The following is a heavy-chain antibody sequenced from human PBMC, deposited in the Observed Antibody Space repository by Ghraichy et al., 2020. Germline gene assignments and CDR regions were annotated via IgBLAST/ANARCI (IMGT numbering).Heavy chain of an antibody. D-gene: IGHD3-22*01. Sequence: SQTLSLTCAVYGGSFSGYYWSWIRQPPGKGLEWIGEINHSGSTNYNPSLKSPVTISVDTSKNQFSLKLSSVTAADTAVYYCAILNLSSGYVFPHSWGQGTLVTVSS. J-gene: IGHJ4*02. CDR1: GGSFSGYY. CDR3: AILNLSSGYVFPHS. V-gene: IGHV4-34*01. CDR2: INHSGST.